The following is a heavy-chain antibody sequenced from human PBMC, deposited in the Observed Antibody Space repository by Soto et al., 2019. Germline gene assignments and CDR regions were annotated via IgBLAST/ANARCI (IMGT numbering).Heavy chain of an antibody. CDR2: IIPILGIA. CDR3: ARGRNYYGSGRYSRDYYYYYYMDV. J-gene: IGHJ6*03. D-gene: IGHD3-10*01. V-gene: IGHV1-69*02. CDR1: GGTFSSYT. Sequence: QVQLVQSGAEVKKPGSSVKVSCKASGGTFSSYTISWVRQAPGQGLGWMGRIIPILGIANYAQKFQGRVTITADKSTSTAYMELSSLRAEDTAVYYCARGRNYYGSGRYSRDYYYYYYMDVWGKGTTVTVSS.